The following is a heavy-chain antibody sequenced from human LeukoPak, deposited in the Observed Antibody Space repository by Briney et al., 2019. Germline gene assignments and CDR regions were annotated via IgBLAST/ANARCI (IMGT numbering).Heavy chain of an antibody. CDR2: IASAGDT. D-gene: IGHD2-21*01. CDR3: VRGGHIGFDY. CDR1: GFTFSDFD. V-gene: IGHV3-13*04. Sequence: GGSLRLSCAASGFTFSDFDMHWVRQATGRGLEWVSSIASAGDTYYVASVRGRFTIPRENAKSSLYLQMNSLRAGDTAVYYCVRGGHIGFDYWGRGTLVTVS. J-gene: IGHJ4*02.